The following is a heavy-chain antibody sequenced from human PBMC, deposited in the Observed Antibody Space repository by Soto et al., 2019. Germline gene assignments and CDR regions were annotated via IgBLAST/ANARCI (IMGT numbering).Heavy chain of an antibody. D-gene: IGHD2-8*01. V-gene: IGHV3-30*03. CDR3: ATDTGCYCTNGVCYSDAFDI. Sequence: GGSLRLSCAASGFTFSSYAMSWVRQAPGKGREWVAGISYDGSNNYYADSWKGQVTIARDSSKNKLYLHMNSLSAEDTAVYYCATDTGCYCTNGVCYSDAFDIWGQGTLVTVSS. J-gene: IGHJ3*02. CDR2: ISYDGSNN. CDR1: GFTFSSYA.